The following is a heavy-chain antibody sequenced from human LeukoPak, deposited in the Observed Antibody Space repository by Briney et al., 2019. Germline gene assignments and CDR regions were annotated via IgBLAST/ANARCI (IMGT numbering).Heavy chain of an antibody. V-gene: IGHV3-48*01. CDR1: GFTFSSYS. Sequence: PGGSLRLSCAASGFTFSSYSMNWVRQAPGKGLEWVSYISSSSSTIYYADSVKGRFTISRHNSKNTLYLQMNSLRAEDTAVYYCARGDSYGYYYYGMDVWGQGTTVTVSS. CDR2: ISSSSSTI. CDR3: ARGDSYGYYYYGMDV. D-gene: IGHD5-18*01. J-gene: IGHJ6*02.